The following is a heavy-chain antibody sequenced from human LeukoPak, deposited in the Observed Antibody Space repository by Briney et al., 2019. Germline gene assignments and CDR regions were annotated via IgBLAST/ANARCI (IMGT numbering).Heavy chain of an antibody. D-gene: IGHD3-22*01. J-gene: IGHJ4*02. Sequence: ASVKVSCKASGYTFTGYYMHWVRQAPGQGLEWMGWINPNSGGTNYAQKFQGRVTMTRDTSTSTVYMELNSLRAEDTAVYYCARLYDSSGYYDFWGQGTLVTVSS. CDR2: INPNSGGT. CDR3: ARLYDSSGYYDF. V-gene: IGHV1-2*02. CDR1: GYTFTGYY.